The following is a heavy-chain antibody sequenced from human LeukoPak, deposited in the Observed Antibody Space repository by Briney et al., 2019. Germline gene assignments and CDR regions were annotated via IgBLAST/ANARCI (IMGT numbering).Heavy chain of an antibody. CDR2: IIPIFGTA. D-gene: IGHD3-22*01. CDR3: ARPRVGYYDSSRYYSGLLH. J-gene: IGHJ4*02. CDR1: GGTFSSYA. V-gene: IGHV1-69*05. Sequence: SVKVSCKASGGTFSSYAISWVRQAPGQGLEWMGGIIPIFGTANYAQKFQGRVTITTDESTSTAYMELSSLRSEDTAVYYCARPRVGYYDSSRYYSGLLHWGQGTLVTVSS.